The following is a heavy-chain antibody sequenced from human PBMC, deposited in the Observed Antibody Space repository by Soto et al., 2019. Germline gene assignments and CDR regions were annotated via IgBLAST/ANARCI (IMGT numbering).Heavy chain of an antibody. Sequence: PSETLSLTCIVSGGSITSYHWSWIRQFPGKGLEWIAYTSYTGSASYNPSLKSRVTISLDTSKDQLSLTLSAVTAADSAVYYCARDLRSRGWFDPWGPGILVTVSS. CDR2: TSYTGSA. V-gene: IGHV4-59*01. CDR3: ARDLRSRGWFDP. J-gene: IGHJ5*02. CDR1: GGSITSYH.